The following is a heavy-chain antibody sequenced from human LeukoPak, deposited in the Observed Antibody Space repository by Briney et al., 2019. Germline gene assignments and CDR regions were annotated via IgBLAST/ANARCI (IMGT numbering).Heavy chain of an antibody. Sequence: GGSLRFSCAASGFTFSSHGMHWVRQAPGKGLEWVAVIAYDGSSEYYADSVKGRFTISRDNSKKTLYLQMSSLRAEDTAVYYCAKDRDIAVAGTDDAFDIWGQGTMVTVSS. J-gene: IGHJ3*02. CDR3: AKDRDIAVAGTDDAFDI. CDR2: IAYDGSSE. V-gene: IGHV3-30*18. CDR1: GFTFSSHG. D-gene: IGHD6-13*01.